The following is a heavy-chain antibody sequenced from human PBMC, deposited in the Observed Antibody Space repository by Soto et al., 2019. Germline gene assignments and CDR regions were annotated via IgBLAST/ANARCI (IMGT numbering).Heavy chain of an antibody. CDR2: INHSGST. V-gene: IGHV4-34*01. J-gene: IGHJ4*02. CDR1: GGSFSGYY. Sequence: TETLSLTCAVYGGSFSGYYWSWIRQPPGKGLEWIGEINHSGSTNYNPYLKSRVTISVDTSKNQFSLKLSSVTAADTAVYYCASRIAARRLDYWGQGTLVTVSS. D-gene: IGHD6-6*01. CDR3: ASRIAARRLDY.